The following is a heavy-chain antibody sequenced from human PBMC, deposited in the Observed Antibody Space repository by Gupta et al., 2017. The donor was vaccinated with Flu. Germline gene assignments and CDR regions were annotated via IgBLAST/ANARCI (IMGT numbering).Heavy chain of an antibody. CDR1: GFTFSRYS. CDR2: ISSSSSYI. D-gene: IGHD5-12*01. CDR3: ARDLSRARGYSGYDPYYYYGMDV. J-gene: IGHJ6*02. Sequence: VTPGGSLRLSCAASGFTFSRYSMNWVRQAPGKGLEWVSSISSSSSYIYYADSVKGRFTISRDNAKNSLYLQMNSLRAEDTAVYYCARDLSRARGYSGYDPYYYYGMDVWGQGTTVTVS. V-gene: IGHV3-21*01.